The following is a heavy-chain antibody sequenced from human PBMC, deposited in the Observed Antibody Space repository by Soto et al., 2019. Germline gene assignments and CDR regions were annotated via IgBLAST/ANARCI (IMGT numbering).Heavy chain of an antibody. D-gene: IGHD2-8*01. CDR2: INHSGST. CDR1: GGSFSGYE. CDR3: ARGAQNLVLMVYAIHAFDI. Sequence: SETLRLTCGGYGGSFSGYEWSGSRQPPGKGLEWIGEINHSGSTNYNPSLKSRVTISVDTSKNQFSLKLSSVTAADTAVYYCARGAQNLVLMVYAIHAFDIWGQGTMVT. V-gene: IGHV4-34*01. J-gene: IGHJ3*02.